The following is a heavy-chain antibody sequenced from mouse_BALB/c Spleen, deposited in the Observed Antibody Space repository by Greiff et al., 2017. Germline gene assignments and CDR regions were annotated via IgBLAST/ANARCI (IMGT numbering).Heavy chain of an antibody. CDR2: IYPGSGNT. CDR3: AREENYGNYDY. D-gene: IGHD2-1*01. J-gene: IGHJ2*01. Sequence: VQLQQSGAELVRPGTSVKISCKASGYAFTNYWLGWVKQRPGHGLEWIGDIYPGSGNTYYNEKFKGKATLTAAKSSSTAYMQLSSLTSEDSAVYFCAREENYGNYDYWGQGTTLTVSS. V-gene: IGHV1-63*01. CDR1: GYAFTNYW.